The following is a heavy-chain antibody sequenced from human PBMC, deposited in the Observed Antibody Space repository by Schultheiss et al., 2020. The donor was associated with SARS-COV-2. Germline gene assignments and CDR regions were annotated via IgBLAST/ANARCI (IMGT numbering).Heavy chain of an antibody. J-gene: IGHJ6*02. V-gene: IGHV3-74*01. D-gene: IGHD1-26*01. CDR1: GFTFSSYA. Sequence: GESLKISCAASGFTFSSYAMSWVRQAPGKGLVWVSRIYSDGSSTTYADSVKGRFTISRDNTKNTVYLQMNSLRAEDTAVYYCTRGERVASHYYYFYGMDVWGQGTTVTVAS. CDR2: IYSDGSST. CDR3: TRGERVASHYYYFYGMDV.